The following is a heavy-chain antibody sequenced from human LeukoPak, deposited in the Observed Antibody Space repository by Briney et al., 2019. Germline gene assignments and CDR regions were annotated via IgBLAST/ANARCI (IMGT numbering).Heavy chain of an antibody. Sequence: PSETLSLTCTVSGGSISSYYWSWIRQPPGKGLEWIGYIYYSGCTNYNPSLKSRVTISVDTSKNQFSLKLSSVTAADTAVYYCARYRDGTGDWGQGTLVTVSS. CDR3: ARYRDGTGD. V-gene: IGHV4-59*01. J-gene: IGHJ4*02. CDR1: GGSISSYY. CDR2: IYYSGCT. D-gene: IGHD3-10*01.